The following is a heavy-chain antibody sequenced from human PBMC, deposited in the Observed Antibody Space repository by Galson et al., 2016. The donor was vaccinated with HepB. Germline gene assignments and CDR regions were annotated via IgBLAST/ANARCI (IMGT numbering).Heavy chain of an antibody. V-gene: IGHV1-69*13. Sequence: SVKVSCKASGGTFRRCAISWVRQAPGQGLEWMGGIIPTFGTTNYAQKFQGRVTITADESTSTAHMELSSLRSDDTAVYYCARRADIVGPTTHFDYWGQGTLVTVSS. CDR2: IIPTFGTT. D-gene: IGHD1-26*01. J-gene: IGHJ4*02. CDR3: ARRADIVGPTTHFDY. CDR1: GGTFRRCA.